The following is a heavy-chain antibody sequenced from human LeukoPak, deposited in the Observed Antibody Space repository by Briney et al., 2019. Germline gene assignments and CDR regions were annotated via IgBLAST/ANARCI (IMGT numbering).Heavy chain of an antibody. D-gene: IGHD3-10*01. V-gene: IGHV3-23*01. CDR2: ISGSGGST. Sequence: GGSLRLSCAASGFTFSSYSMNWIRQAPGKGLEWVSAISGSGGSTYYADSVKGRFTISRDNSKNTLYLQMNSLRAEDTAVYYCAKALYYYGSGSPYDYWGQGTLVTVSS. J-gene: IGHJ4*02. CDR3: AKALYYYGSGSPYDY. CDR1: GFTFSSYS.